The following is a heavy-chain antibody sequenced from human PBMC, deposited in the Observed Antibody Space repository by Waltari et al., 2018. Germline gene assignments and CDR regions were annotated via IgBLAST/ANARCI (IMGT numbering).Heavy chain of an antibody. D-gene: IGHD2-2*01. J-gene: IGHJ6*03. CDR1: GGSFSGYY. Sequence: QVQLQQWGAGLLKPSETLSLTCAVYGGSFSGYYWSWIRQPPGKGLEWIGEINHSGSTNYNPSLKSRVTISVDTSKNQFSLKLSSVTAADTAVYYCARRWGYCSSTSCYHYYYMDVWGKGTTVTISS. CDR3: ARRWGYCSSTSCYHYYYMDV. CDR2: INHSGST. V-gene: IGHV4-34*01.